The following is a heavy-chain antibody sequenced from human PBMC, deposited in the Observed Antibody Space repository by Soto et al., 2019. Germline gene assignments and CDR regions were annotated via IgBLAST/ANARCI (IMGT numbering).Heavy chain of an antibody. D-gene: IGHD3-10*01. CDR1: GFTFSDYY. V-gene: IGHV3-11*01. CDR2: ISSSGSTI. Sequence: GGSLRLSCAASGFTFSDYYMSWIRQAPGKGLEWVSYISSSGSTIYYADSVKGRFTISRDNAKNSLYLQMNSLRAEDTAVYYCARGLGYGSGSYYKPHYYYYYGMDVWGQGTTVTVSS. CDR3: ARGLGYGSGSYYKPHYYYYYGMDV. J-gene: IGHJ6*02.